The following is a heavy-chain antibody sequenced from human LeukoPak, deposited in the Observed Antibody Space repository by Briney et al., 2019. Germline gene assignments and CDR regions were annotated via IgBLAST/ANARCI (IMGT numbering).Heavy chain of an antibody. CDR2: ISSSGSTI. CDR1: GFTFSDYY. J-gene: IGHJ4*02. D-gene: IGHD3-22*01. CDR3: ARTEGAYDSSGYYFDY. Sequence: PGGSLRLSCAASGFTFSDYYMSWIRQAPGKGLEWVSYISSSGSTIYYADSVKGRFTISRDNSKNTLYLQMNSLRAEDTAVYYCARTEGAYDSSGYYFDYWGQGTLVTVSS. V-gene: IGHV3-11*04.